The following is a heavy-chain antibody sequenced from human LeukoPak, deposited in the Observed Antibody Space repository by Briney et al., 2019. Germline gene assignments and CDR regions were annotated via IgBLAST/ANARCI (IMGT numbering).Heavy chain of an antibody. CDR3: ARDPLYYGSGSYYGYYFDY. D-gene: IGHD3-10*01. Sequence: SGGSLRLSCAASGFTFSSYSMNWVRQAPGKGLEWVSSISSSSSYIYYADSVKGRFTISRDNAKNSLYLQMNSLRAEDTAVYYCARDPLYYGSGSYYGYYFDYWGQGTLVTVSS. J-gene: IGHJ4*02. V-gene: IGHV3-21*01. CDR2: ISSSSSYI. CDR1: GFTFSSYS.